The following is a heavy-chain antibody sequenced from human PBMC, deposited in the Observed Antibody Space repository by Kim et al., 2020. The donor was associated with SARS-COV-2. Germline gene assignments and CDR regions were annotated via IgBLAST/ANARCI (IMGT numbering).Heavy chain of an antibody. CDR3: ARRPVLRFGRDRGFDP. J-gene: IGHJ5*02. CDR1: GGSFSGYS. V-gene: IGHV4-34*01. Sequence: SETLSLTCAVYGGSFSGYSWDWFRQPPGKGLEWLAEIHYSGTTNYNPSLKSRVTILVDASRNQFSLKVNSVIAADTAIYYCARRPVLRFGRDRGFDPWG. CDR2: IHYSGTT. D-gene: IGHD3-10*01.